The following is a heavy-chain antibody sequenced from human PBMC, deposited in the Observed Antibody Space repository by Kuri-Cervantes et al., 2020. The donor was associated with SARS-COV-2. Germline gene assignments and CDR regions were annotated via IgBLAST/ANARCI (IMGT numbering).Heavy chain of an antibody. J-gene: IGHJ4*02. V-gene: IGHV3-11*04. CDR1: GFTFSDYY. CDR2: ISSSGSTI. CDR3: AKDGYSSSWYIFDY. D-gene: IGHD6-13*01. Sequence: LSLTCAASGFTFSDYYMSWIRQAPGKGLEWVSYISSSGSTIYYADSVKGRFTISRDNAKNSLYLQMNSLRAEDTAVYYCAKDGYSSSWYIFDYWGQGTLVTVSS.